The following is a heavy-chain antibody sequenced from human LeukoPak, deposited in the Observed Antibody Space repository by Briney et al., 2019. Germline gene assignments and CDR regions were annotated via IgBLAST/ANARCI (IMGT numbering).Heavy chain of an antibody. Sequence: GGSLEISCRGSGYNFTSYWIGWGRQVPGKGLEWMGIIYPGDSDTRYSPSFQGQVTISADTSISTAYMELSRLRSDDTAVYYCARDYGAQVRGVIWKNREDDYWGQGTLVTVSS. D-gene: IGHD3-10*01. CDR1: GYNFTSYW. V-gene: IGHV5-51*01. J-gene: IGHJ4*02. CDR2: IYPGDSDT. CDR3: ARDYGAQVRGVIWKNREDDY.